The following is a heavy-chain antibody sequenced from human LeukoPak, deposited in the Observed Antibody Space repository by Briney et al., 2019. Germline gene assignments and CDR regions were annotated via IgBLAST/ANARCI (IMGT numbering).Heavy chain of an antibody. J-gene: IGHJ4*02. V-gene: IGHV3-23*01. CDR1: GFTXXXYX. CDR3: AKHMVRGVIKPLYFDY. Sequence: GFTXXXYXXXXVRQAXGKGXXXVXAISGSGGSTYYADSVKGRFTISRDNSNNTLYLQMNSLRAEDTGVYYCAKHMVRGVIKPLYFDYWGQGTLVTVSS. D-gene: IGHD3-10*01. CDR2: ISGSGGST.